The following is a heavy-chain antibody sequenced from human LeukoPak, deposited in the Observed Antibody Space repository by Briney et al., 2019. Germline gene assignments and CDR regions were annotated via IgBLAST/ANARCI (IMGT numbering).Heavy chain of an antibody. CDR1: GGTFSSYA. CDR3: ARGIGDTTMVHDAFDI. D-gene: IGHD5-18*01. Sequence: ASVKVSCKASGGTFSSYAISWVRQAPGQGLEWMGGIIPIFGTLSYAQKFQGRVTITADESTSTAYMELSSLRSEDTALYYCARGIGDTTMVHDAFDIWGQGTMVTVSS. V-gene: IGHV1-69*13. J-gene: IGHJ3*02. CDR2: IIPIFGTL.